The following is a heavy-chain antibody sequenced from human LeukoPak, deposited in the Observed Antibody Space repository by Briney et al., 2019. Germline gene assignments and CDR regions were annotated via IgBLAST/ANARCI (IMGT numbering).Heavy chain of an antibody. CDR2: IYPVDSDT. CDR1: GYSFTSYW. Sequence: GESLKISCKGSGYSFTSYWIGWVRQMPGKGLEWMGIIYPVDSDTRYSPSFQGQVTISTDKSISTAYLQWSSLKASNTAMYYCARRGYSYGAPDDAFDIWGQGTMVTVSS. CDR3: ARRGYSYGAPDDAFDI. D-gene: IGHD5-18*01. J-gene: IGHJ3*02. V-gene: IGHV5-51*01.